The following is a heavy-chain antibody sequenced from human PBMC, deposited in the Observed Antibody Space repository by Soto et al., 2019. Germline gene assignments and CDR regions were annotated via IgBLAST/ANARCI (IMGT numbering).Heavy chain of an antibody. CDR2: ISGSGGST. CDR1: GFTFSSYA. J-gene: IGHJ6*02. CDR3: AKGDTAMAHAGYYYGMDV. D-gene: IGHD5-18*01. Sequence: GGSLRLSCAASGFTFSSYAMSWVRQAPGKGLEWVSAISGSGGSTYYADSVKGRFTISRDNSKNTLYLQMNGLRAEDTAVYYCAKGDTAMAHAGYYYGMDVWGQGTTVTVSS. V-gene: IGHV3-23*01.